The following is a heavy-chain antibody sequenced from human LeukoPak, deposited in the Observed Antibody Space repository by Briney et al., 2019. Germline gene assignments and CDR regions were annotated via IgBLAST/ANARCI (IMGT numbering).Heavy chain of an antibody. Sequence: ASVKVSCKASGYXFTGYYIHWVRQAPGQGLEWMGWINPNSGGTNYAQKFQGRVTMTRDTSISTAYMELSRLRSDDTAVYYCARDPPGGDSGSYAFDYWGQGTLVTVSS. D-gene: IGHD1-26*01. CDR1: GYXFTGYY. CDR3: ARDPPGGDSGSYAFDY. V-gene: IGHV1-2*02. J-gene: IGHJ4*02. CDR2: INPNSGGT.